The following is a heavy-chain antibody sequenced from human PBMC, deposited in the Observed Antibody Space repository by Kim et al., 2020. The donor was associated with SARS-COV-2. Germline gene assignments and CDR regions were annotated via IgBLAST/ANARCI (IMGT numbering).Heavy chain of an antibody. CDR1: GGSISSYY. CDR2: ISDSGGT. CDR3: ARCSSTVTAYFDY. D-gene: IGHD2-21*02. Sequence: SETLSLICTVSGGSISSYYWSWIRHPPGKGLEWIGYISDSGGTNYNPSLKSRVTISVDTSKNQFSLKLSSVTAADTAVYYCARCSSTVTAYFDYWGQGTL. J-gene: IGHJ4*02. V-gene: IGHV4-59*08.